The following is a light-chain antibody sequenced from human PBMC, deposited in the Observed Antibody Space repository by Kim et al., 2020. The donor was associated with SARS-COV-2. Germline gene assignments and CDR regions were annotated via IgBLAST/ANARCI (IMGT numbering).Light chain of an antibody. CDR1: QSITTW. V-gene: IGKV1-5*03. CDR3: QQFAYYPWT. J-gene: IGKJ1*01. Sequence: ASIGDRVTMTCRASQSITTWLNWYQHKPGKAPKLLISRTSTLQSGVPSRFSGSGSGSQFTLTIASLQPEDFATYYCQQFAYYPWTFGQGTKVDIK. CDR2: RTS.